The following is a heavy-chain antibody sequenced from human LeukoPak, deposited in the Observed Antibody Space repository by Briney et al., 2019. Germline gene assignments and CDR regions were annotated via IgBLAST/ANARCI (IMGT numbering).Heavy chain of an antibody. J-gene: IGHJ4*02. CDR2: ISGSGGST. Sequence: GGSLRLSCAASGFTFSSYAMSWVRQAPGKGLEWVSAISGSGGSTYYADSVKGRFTISRDNSKNTLYLQMNSLRAEDTAVYYCAKHKTLHSGVAAAGVDYWGQGTLVTVSS. CDR1: GFTFSSYA. D-gene: IGHD6-13*01. CDR3: AKHKTLHSGVAAAGVDY. V-gene: IGHV3-23*01.